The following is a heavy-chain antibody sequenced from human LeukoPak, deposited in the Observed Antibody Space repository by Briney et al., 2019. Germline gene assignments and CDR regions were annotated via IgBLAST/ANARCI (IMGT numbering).Heavy chain of an antibody. CDR2: INYSEST. CDR3: ARGVCSGGSCYSEWNY. CDR1: GGSFSGYY. V-gene: IGHV4-34*01. D-gene: IGHD2-15*01. J-gene: IGHJ4*02. Sequence: SETLSLTCAVYGGSFSGYYWSWIRQPPGKGLEWIGEINYSESTNYNPSRKSRVTISVDTSKNQFSLKLSSVTAADTAVYYCARGVCSGGSCYSEWNYWGQGSLVGVCS.